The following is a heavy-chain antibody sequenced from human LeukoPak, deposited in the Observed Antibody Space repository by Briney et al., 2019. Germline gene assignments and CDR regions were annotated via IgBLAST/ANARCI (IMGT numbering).Heavy chain of an antibody. CDR2: ISSSSSYI. V-gene: IGHV3-21*01. Sequence: PGGSLRLSCAASGFTFNDYSMNWVRQAPGKGLEWVSSISSSSSYIYYADSVKGRFTISRDNAKNSLYVQMNSLRAEDTAVYYCARAIVGATYDAFDIWGQGTLVTVSS. D-gene: IGHD1-26*01. CDR3: ARAIVGATYDAFDI. CDR1: GFTFNDYS. J-gene: IGHJ3*02.